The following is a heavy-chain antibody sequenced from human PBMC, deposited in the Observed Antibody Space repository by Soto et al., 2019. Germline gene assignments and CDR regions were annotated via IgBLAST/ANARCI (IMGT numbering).Heavy chain of an antibody. Sequence: EVQLLESGGGLVQPGGSLRLSCAASGFTFSNYAMTWVRQAPGKGLEWVSVITGSGGGTYFVDSVKGRFTISRDNSKNTVSLQKNSLRADDTAVYYCAPRPPTAAAFDYWGQGALVTVSS. V-gene: IGHV3-23*01. D-gene: IGHD6-25*01. CDR3: APRPPTAAAFDY. CDR2: ITGSGGGT. J-gene: IGHJ4*02. CDR1: GFTFSNYA.